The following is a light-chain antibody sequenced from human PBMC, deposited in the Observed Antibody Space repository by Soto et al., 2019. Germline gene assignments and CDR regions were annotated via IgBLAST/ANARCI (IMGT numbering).Light chain of an antibody. V-gene: IGKV1-5*03. Sequence: DIPMTQSPSTLSASVGDRVTITCRASQSISSWLAWYQQKPGKAPKLLIYKASSLESGVPSRFSGSGSGTEFTLTISSLQPDDVATYYCQQYNSGGFTFGPGTKVDIK. CDR1: QSISSW. CDR3: QQYNSGGFT. J-gene: IGKJ3*01. CDR2: KAS.